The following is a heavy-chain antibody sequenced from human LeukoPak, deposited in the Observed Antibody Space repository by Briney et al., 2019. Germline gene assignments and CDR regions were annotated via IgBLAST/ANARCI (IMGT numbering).Heavy chain of an antibody. CDR2: ISSSSSYI. D-gene: IGHD1-26*01. CDR1: GFTFSSYS. V-gene: IGHV3-21*01. Sequence: GGSLRLSCAASGFTFSSYSMNWVRQAPGKGLEWVSSISSSSSYIHYADSVKGRFTISRDNAKNSLYLQMNSLRAEDTAVYYCARYSGSYFDPFGTYGMDVWGQGTTVTVSS. J-gene: IGHJ6*02. CDR3: ARYSGSYFDPFGTYGMDV.